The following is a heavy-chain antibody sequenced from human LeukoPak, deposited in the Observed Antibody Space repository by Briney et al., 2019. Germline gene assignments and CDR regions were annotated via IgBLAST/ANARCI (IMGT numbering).Heavy chain of an antibody. CDR2: INDDGSAT. J-gene: IGHJ4*02. CDR1: GCTFSNYW. V-gene: IGHV3-74*01. D-gene: IGHD3-10*01. CDR3: ARGEYGSGSYHIDY. Sequence: GGSLRLSCAASGCTFSNYWMHWVRQVPGKGLVWVSRINDDGSATFYADSVKGRFTISRDNAKNTLFLQMSSLRAEDTAVYYCARGEYGSGSYHIDYWGQGTLVTVSS.